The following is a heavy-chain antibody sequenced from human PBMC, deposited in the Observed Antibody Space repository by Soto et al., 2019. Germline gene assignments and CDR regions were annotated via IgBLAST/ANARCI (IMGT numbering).Heavy chain of an antibody. V-gene: IGHV4-34*01. D-gene: IGHD3-22*01. Sequence: PSETLSLTCAVYGGSFSGYYWSWIRQPPGKGQEWIGEINHSGSTNYNPSLKSRVTISVDTSKNQFSLKLSSVTAADTAVYYCARPKIHIRRYYYDSSGYYYFDYQGQLTLVTLS. J-gene: IGHJ4*02. CDR2: INHSGST. CDR3: ARPKIHIRRYYYDSSGYYYFDY. CDR1: GGSFSGYY.